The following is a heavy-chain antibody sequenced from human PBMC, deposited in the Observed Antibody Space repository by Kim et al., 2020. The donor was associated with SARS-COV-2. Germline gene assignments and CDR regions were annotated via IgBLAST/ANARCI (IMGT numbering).Heavy chain of an antibody. D-gene: IGHD2-15*01. J-gene: IGHJ3*02. Sequence: TYYADSVKGRFTISRDNSKNTLYLQMNSLRAEDTAVYYCHSELLLQAFDIWGQGTMVTVSS. V-gene: IGHV3-23*01. CDR2: T. CDR3: HSELLLQAFDI.